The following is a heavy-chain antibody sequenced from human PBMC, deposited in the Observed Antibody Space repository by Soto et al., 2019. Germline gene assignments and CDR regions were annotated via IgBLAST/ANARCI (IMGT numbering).Heavy chain of an antibody. V-gene: IGHV3-30-3*01. J-gene: IGHJ6*02. CDR1: GFTFSSYA. D-gene: IGHD3-3*01. CDR3: AGDEIRFSWAYGMDG. Sequence: QVQLVESGGGVVQPGRSLRLSCAASGFTFSSYAMHWVRQAPGKGLEWVAVISYDGSNKYYADSVKGRFTISRDNSKNTLYLQMNSLRAEDTAVYYWAGDEIRFSWAYGMDGWGQGTTVTVSS. CDR2: ISYDGSNK.